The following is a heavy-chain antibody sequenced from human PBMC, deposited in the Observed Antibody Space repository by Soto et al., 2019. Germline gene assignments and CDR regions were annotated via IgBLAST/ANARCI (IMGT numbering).Heavy chain of an antibody. Sequence: SETLSLTCSVSGGSISTYYWGWIRQPPGKGQEWIGYIFYNGKTNYNPSLESRVSISVDTSKKQFSLRVSSVTAAVTAVYYCARHFPIGNNWNYFDYWGQGTLVTVSS. CDR3: ARHFPIGNNWNYFDY. V-gene: IGHV4-59*01. D-gene: IGHD1-1*01. CDR2: IFYNGKT. J-gene: IGHJ4*02. CDR1: GGSISTYY.